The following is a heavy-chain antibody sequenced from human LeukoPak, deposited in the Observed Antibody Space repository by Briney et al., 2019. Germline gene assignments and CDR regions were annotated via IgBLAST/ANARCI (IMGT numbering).Heavy chain of an antibody. V-gene: IGHV4-34*01. Sequence: SETLSLTCAVYGGSFRGYYWSWIRQPPGKGLEWIGEINHSGSTNYNPSLKSRVTISVDTSKNQFSLKLSSVTAADTAVYYCAREDDYDSSGYYYEPSEYFQHWGQGTLVTVSS. CDR1: GGSFRGYY. CDR2: INHSGST. D-gene: IGHD3-22*01. J-gene: IGHJ1*01. CDR3: AREDDYDSSGYYYEPSEYFQH.